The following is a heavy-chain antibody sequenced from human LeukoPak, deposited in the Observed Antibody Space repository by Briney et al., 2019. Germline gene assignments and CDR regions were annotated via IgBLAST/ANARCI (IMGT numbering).Heavy chain of an antibody. CDR2: VFDSGRT. V-gene: IGHV4-59*11. J-gene: IGHJ4*02. CDR3: TTIKPWNIFGYFDF. Sequence: SETLSLTCTVSGGSMTTHHWNWIRQTPGKGLEWVGYVFDSGRTKENPSLKSRVTLSADTSKNQLSLRLSSVTAADTAVYYCTTIKPWNIFGYFDFWGQGILVTVSS. CDR1: GGSMTTHH. D-gene: IGHD1/OR15-1a*01.